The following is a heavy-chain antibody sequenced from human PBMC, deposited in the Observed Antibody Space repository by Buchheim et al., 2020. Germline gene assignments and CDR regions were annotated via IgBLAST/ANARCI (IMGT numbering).Heavy chain of an antibody. CDR2: IYYSGST. J-gene: IGHJ4*02. V-gene: IGHV4-39*01. D-gene: IGHD2-8*01. CDR3: ARLASNSLGYCTNGVCFRFDY. CDR1: GGSISSSSYY. Sequence: QLQLQESGPGLVKPSETLSLTCTVSGGSISSSSYYWGWIRQPPGKGLEWIGSIYYSGSTYYNPSLKSRVTISVDTSKNQFPLKLSSVTAADTAVYYCARLASNSLGYCTNGVCFRFDYWGQGTL.